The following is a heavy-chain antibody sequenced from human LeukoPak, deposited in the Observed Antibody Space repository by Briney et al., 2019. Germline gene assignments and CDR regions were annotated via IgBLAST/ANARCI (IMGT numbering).Heavy chain of an antibody. D-gene: IGHD7-27*01. J-gene: IGHJ3*02. Sequence: GGSLRLSCAASGFTVSSNYMSWVRQAPGKGLEWVSVIYSGGSTYHADSVKGRFTISRDNSKNTLYLQMNSLRAEDTAVYYCAREQALGAFDIWGQGTMVTVSS. CDR3: AREQALGAFDI. CDR1: GFTVSSNY. V-gene: IGHV3-66*01. CDR2: IYSGGST.